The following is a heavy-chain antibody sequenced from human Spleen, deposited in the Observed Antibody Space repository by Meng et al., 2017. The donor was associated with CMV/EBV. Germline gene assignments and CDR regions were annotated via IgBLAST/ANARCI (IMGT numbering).Heavy chain of an antibody. J-gene: IGHJ4*02. V-gene: IGHV3-21*01. CDR3: ARDYGGCPDY. D-gene: IGHD4-17*01. CDR1: GFTFNTYN. CDR2: ISSSGTYI. Sequence: GESLKISCAASGFTFNTYNMNWVRQAPGKGLEWVSSISSSGTYIYHADSVRGRFTISRDDAENSLYLQMSSLRVEDTAVYYCARDYGGCPDYWGQGTLVTVSS.